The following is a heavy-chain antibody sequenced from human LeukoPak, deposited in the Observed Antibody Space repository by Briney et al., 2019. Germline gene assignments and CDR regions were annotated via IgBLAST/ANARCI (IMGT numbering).Heavy chain of an antibody. CDR1: GYTFTSYY. D-gene: IGHD6-6*01. V-gene: IGHV1-46*01. CDR2: INPSGGST. Sequence: ASVKVSCKASGYTFTSYYMHWVRQTPGQGLEWMGIINPSGGSTSYAQKFQGRVTMTRDTSTSTVYMELSSLRSEDTAVYYCASERLVGRWFDPWGQGTLVTVSS. CDR3: ASERLVGRWFDP. J-gene: IGHJ5*02.